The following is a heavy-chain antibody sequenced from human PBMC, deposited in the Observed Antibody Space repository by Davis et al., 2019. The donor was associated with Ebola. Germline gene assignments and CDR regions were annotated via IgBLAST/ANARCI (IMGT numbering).Heavy chain of an antibody. J-gene: IGHJ6*04. Sequence: GGSLRLSCAASGFTFSSYWMSWVRQAPGKGLEWVANIKQDGREKYYVDSVKGRFTISRDNAKNSLYLQMNSLRAEDTAVYYCARSGLSFGVVKYHYGMDVWGKGTTVTVSS. CDR2: IKQDGREK. D-gene: IGHD3-3*01. V-gene: IGHV3-7*03. CDR1: GFTFSSYW. CDR3: ARSGLSFGVVKYHYGMDV.